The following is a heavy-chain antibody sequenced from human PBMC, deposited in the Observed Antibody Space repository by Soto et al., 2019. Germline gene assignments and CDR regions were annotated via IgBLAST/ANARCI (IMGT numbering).Heavy chain of an antibody. CDR3: ASVYYFDWLLQN. J-gene: IGHJ4*02. V-gene: IGHV4-34*01. Sequence: QVQLQQWGAGLLKPSETLSLTCAVYGGSFSGYYWSWIRQPPGKGLEWIGEINHSGSTNYNPSLKSRVTISVDTSKNQFSLKLSSVTAADTAVYYCASVYYFDWLLQNWGQGTLVTVSS. D-gene: IGHD3-9*01. CDR2: INHSGST. CDR1: GGSFSGYY.